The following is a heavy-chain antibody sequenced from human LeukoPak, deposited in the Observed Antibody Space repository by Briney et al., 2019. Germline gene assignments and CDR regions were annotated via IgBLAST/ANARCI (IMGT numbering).Heavy chain of an antibody. CDR3: ARAHTPPKEAAPGGNWFDP. J-gene: IGHJ5*02. Sequence: ASVKVSCKASGYTFTGYYMHWVRQAPGQGLEWMGWINPNSGGTNYAQKFQGRVTMTRDTSISTAYMELSRLRSDDTAVYYCARAHTPPKEAAPGGNWFDPWGQGTLVTVSS. D-gene: IGHD2-15*01. CDR1: GYTFTGYY. V-gene: IGHV1-2*02. CDR2: INPNSGGT.